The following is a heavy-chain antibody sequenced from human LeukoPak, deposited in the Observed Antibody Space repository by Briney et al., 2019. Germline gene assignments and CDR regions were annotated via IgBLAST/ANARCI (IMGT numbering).Heavy chain of an antibody. D-gene: IGHD3-16*02. CDR2: ISGSGSNT. CDR1: GFTFTNYA. CDR3: GPSLGELSQSSLFDY. V-gene: IGHV3-23*01. J-gene: IGHJ4*01. Sequence: GGSLRLSCAASGFTFTNYAMTWVRQAPGKGLEWVSAISGSGSNTYYADSVKGRFTISRDNSKNTLYLQMNSLRVEDTAIYYCGPSLGELSQSSLFDYWGQGTLVTVSS.